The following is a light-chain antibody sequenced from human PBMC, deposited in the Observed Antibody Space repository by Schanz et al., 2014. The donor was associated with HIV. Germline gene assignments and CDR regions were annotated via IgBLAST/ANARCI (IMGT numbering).Light chain of an antibody. V-gene: IGKV1-9*01. CDR2: GAS. J-gene: IGKJ2*01. CDR3: QQSYSATPYT. Sequence: IQLTQSPSSLSASVGDRVTITCRASQDISSYLAWYQQKPGKAPKLLIYGASTLQSGVPSRFSGSGSGTHFTLTITSLQFEDFATYYCQQSYSATPYTFGQGTKVE. CDR1: QDISSY.